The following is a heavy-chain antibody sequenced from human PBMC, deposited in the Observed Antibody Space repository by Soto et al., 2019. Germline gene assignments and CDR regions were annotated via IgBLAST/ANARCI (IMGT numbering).Heavy chain of an antibody. D-gene: IGHD2-2*01. CDR1: GYSISSGYY. CDR3: ARDHYCRSTSCYFGGNWFDP. CDR2: IYHSGST. Sequence: PSETLSLTCAVSGYSISSGYYWGWIRQPPGKGLEWIGSIYHSGSTYYNPSLKSRVTISVDTSKNQFSLKLSSVTAADTAVYYCARDHYCRSTSCYFGGNWFDPWGQGTLVTVSS. J-gene: IGHJ5*02. V-gene: IGHV4-38-2*02.